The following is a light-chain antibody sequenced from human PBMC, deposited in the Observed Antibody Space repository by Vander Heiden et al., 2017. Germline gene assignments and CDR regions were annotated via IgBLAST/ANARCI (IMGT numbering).Light chain of an antibody. CDR2: DAF. J-gene: IGKJ4*01. CDR1: QSVSGH. V-gene: IGKV3-11*01. Sequence: VWTQSPATLSLSPGERATLSGRASQSVSGHLAWYQQIPGQAPRLLIYDAFNRATGIPARFSGSGSGTDFTLTISSLEPEDFAVYYCQQRSNWPLTFGGGTKVEI. CDR3: QQRSNWPLT.